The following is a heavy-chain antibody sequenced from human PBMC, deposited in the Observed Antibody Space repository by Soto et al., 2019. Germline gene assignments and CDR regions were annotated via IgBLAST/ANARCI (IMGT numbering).Heavy chain of an antibody. CDR1: GASISIGGYF. V-gene: IGHV4-31*03. Sequence: ASETLSFTCTVSGASISIGGYFWSWLRQHPGKGLEWIGYIYYNGSTYYNPSLKSRLTISVDTSKNDFSLRLTSATAADRAVDLCATDEYFGSEIDFYYYAMDGWGQGATVT. J-gene: IGHJ6*02. CDR3: ATDEYFGSEIDFYYYAMDG. CDR2: IYYNGST. D-gene: IGHD3-10*01.